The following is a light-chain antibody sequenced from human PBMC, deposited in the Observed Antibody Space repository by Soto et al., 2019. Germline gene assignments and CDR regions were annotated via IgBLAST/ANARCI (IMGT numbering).Light chain of an antibody. V-gene: IGKV3-11*01. CDR1: QSVTTF. Sequence: PGERATLSCRTSQSVTTFLAWYQQKPGQAPRLLIYDASKRATGIPARFSGSGSGTDFTLTISSLEPEDFAVYYCQQRTNWPLTFGGGTKVEIK. CDR2: DAS. CDR3: QQRTNWPLT. J-gene: IGKJ4*01.